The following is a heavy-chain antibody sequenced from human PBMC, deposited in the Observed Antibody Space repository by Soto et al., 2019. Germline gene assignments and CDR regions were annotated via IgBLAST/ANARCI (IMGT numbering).Heavy chain of an antibody. CDR2: IIPIFGTA. CDR1: GGTFSSYA. D-gene: IGHD3-3*01. CDR3: ASCYYDFWSGFSPRTQFDY. V-gene: IGHV1-69*13. Sequence: SVKVSCKASGGTFSSYAISWVRQAPGQGLEWMGGIIPIFGTANYAQKFQGRVTITADESTSTAYMELSSLRSEDTAVYYCASCYYDFWSGFSPRTQFDYWGQGTLVTVSS. J-gene: IGHJ4*02.